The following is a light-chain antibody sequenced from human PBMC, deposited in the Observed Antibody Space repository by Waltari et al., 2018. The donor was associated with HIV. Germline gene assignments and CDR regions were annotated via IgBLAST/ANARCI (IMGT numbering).Light chain of an antibody. V-gene: IGLV2-23*02. J-gene: IGLJ3*02. CDR3: CSYAGSSTFGV. CDR1: SSDVGGYNY. Sequence: QSALTQPASVSGSPGQSITISCTGTSSDVGGYNYVSWHQQHPGKAPKRMIYDVSKRPSGVSNRFSGSKSGHTASLTISGLQADDEADYYCCSYAGSSTFGVFGGGTKLTVL. CDR2: DVS.